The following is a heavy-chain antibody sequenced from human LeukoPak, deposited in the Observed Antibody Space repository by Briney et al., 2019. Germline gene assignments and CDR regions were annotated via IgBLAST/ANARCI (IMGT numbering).Heavy chain of an antibody. Sequence: KPSETLSLTCTVSGASISNHYWSWIRQPPGKGLEWIGYIYDSETTNYNPSLKSRVTLSVDTSKNQFSLKLSSVTAADTALYYCASRPGGSTWYGVFDYWSRGTLVTVSS. CDR3: ASRPGGSTWYGVFDY. J-gene: IGHJ4*01. CDR2: IYDSETT. D-gene: IGHD6-13*01. V-gene: IGHV4-59*11. CDR1: GASISNHY.